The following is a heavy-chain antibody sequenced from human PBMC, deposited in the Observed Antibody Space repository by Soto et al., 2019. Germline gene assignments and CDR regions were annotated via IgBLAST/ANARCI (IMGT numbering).Heavy chain of an antibody. V-gene: IGHV3-21*01. CDR2: ISSSSSYI. CDR1: GFTFSSYS. D-gene: IGHD3-22*01. CDR3: ARIGSYDSSGAFDI. J-gene: IGHJ3*02. Sequence: PGGSLRLSCAASGFTFSSYSMNWVRQAPGKGLEWVSSISSSSSYIYYADSVKGRFTISRDNARNSLYLQMNSLRAEDTAVYYCARIGSYDSSGAFDIWGQGTMVTVSS.